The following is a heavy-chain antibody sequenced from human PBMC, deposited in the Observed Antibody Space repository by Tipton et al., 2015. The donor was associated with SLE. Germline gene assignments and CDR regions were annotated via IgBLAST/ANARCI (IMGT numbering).Heavy chain of an antibody. J-gene: IGHJ5*02. CDR2: IYTSGST. Sequence: TLSLTCTVSGASISSGSYYWSWIRQSAGKGLEWIGHIYTSGSTSYNPSLKSRVTISIDMSKNQFSLNLNSVTAADTAVYYCARDEVASWFDPWGQGTLVTVSS. CDR1: GASISSGSYY. CDR3: ARDEVASWFDP. V-gene: IGHV4-61*09.